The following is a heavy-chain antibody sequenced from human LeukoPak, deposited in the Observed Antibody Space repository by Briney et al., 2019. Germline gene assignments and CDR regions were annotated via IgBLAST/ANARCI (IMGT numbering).Heavy chain of an antibody. CDR2: ISAYNGNT. Sequence: ASVKLSCKASGYTFTSYAFRWVRQAPRQGLEWMGWISAYNGNTNYAQNLQGRGTMTTDTSTSTAYMELSSLRFEGSAVYFCARHSSRGHYYDFDFWGEGSLVTVSS. CDR1: GYTFTSYA. J-gene: IGHJ4*02. CDR3: ARHSSRGHYYDFDF. V-gene: IGHV1-18*01. D-gene: IGHD3-22*01.